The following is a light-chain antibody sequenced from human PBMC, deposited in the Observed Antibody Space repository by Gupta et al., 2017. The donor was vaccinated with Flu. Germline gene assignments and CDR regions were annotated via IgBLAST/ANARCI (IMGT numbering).Light chain of an antibody. CDR3: SSYTSVTTVI. Sequence: QSALTQPASVSGSPGQSITISCTGTSSDVGGYNYVSWYQQYPGKAPKVLIYEVSNRPSGVSNRFSGSKSGNTASLTISGLQAEDEADYYCSSYTSVTTVIFGGGTKLT. CDR1: SSDVGGYNY. CDR2: EVS. V-gene: IGLV2-14*01. J-gene: IGLJ2*01.